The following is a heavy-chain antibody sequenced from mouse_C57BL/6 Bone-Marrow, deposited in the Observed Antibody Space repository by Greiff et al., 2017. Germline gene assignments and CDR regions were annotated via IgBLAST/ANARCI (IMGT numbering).Heavy chain of an antibody. CDR3: ARSIYYYGSSYLYYAMDY. D-gene: IGHD1-1*01. V-gene: IGHV14-3*01. Sequence: LVESVAELVRPGASVKLSCTASGFNIKNTYMHWVKQRPEQGLEWIGRIDPANGNTKYAPKFQGKATITADTSSNTAYLQLSSLTSEDTAIYYCARSIYYYGSSYLYYAMDYWGQGTSVTVSS. J-gene: IGHJ4*01. CDR1: GFNIKNTY. CDR2: IDPANGNT.